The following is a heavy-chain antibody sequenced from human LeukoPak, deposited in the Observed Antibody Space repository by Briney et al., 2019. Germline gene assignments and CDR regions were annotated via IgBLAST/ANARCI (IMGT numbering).Heavy chain of an antibody. V-gene: IGHV3-66*01. J-gene: IGHJ6*02. CDR1: GFTVSSNY. D-gene: IGHD3-3*01. Sequence: TGGSLGLSCAASGFTVSSNYMSWVRQAPGKGLEWVSVIYSGGSTYYADSVKGRFTISRDNSKNTLYLQMNSLRAEDTAVYYCAREYYDFWSGYFTRSYYYGMDVWGQGTTVTVSS. CDR3: AREYYDFWSGYFTRSYYYGMDV. CDR2: IYSGGST.